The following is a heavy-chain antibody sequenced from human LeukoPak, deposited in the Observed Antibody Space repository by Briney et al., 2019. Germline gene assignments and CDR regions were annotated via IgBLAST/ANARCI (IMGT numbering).Heavy chain of an antibody. V-gene: IGHV3-23*01. CDR2: ISGSGGST. CDR3: AKVDSSSWRRLFNFDY. CDR1: GFTFSSYA. Sequence: QPGGSLRLSCAASGFTFSSYAMSWVRQAPGKGLEWVSAISGSGGSTYYADSVKGRFTISRDNSKNTLYLQMNSLRAEDTAVYYCAKVDSSSWRRLFNFDYWGQGTLVTVSS. J-gene: IGHJ4*02. D-gene: IGHD6-13*01.